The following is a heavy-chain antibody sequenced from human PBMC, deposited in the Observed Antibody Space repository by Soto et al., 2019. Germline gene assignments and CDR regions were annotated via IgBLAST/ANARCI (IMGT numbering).Heavy chain of an antibody. V-gene: IGHV3-30*03. Sequence: QVQLVESGGGVVQPGRSLRLSCAASGFPFTSYGMHWVREGPDKGLEWVAIIPYDGSDKYYADSVKGRFTISRDNSKYALYLQMNSLRPEDTALYYCVGGQYYFDYRGQGTLVIVSS. CDR1: GFPFTSYG. J-gene: IGHJ4*02. CDR2: IPYDGSDK. D-gene: IGHD3-10*01. CDR3: VGGQYYFDY.